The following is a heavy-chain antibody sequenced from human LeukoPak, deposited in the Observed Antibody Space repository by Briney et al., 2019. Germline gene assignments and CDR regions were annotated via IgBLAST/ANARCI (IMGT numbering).Heavy chain of an antibody. D-gene: IGHD2-2*01. J-gene: IGHJ4*02. CDR1: GFTFSTYW. Sequence: GGSLRLSCAASGFTFSTYWMSWVRQAPGKGLEWVANIKQGGSDKFYVDSVKGRFTISRDNAKNSMYLQMNSLRAEDTAVYYCARVLPVASRDYWGQGTLVTVSS. CDR2: IKQGGSDK. CDR3: ARVLPVASRDY. V-gene: IGHV3-7*01.